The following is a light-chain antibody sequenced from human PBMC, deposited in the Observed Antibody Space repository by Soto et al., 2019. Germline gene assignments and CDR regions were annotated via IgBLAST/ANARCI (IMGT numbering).Light chain of an antibody. J-gene: IGKJ1*01. CDR2: GAS. CDR3: QHTFNSPPWT. Sequence: DIQLTQSPSSPSASVGDTVTISFRASQNIGMYLNWYQQKPGKAPRVLISGASSLQSGVPSRFSGSGSGTDFTLTINSLQPEDFASYFCQHTFNSPPWTFGQGTKVDI. V-gene: IGKV1-39*01. CDR1: QNIGMY.